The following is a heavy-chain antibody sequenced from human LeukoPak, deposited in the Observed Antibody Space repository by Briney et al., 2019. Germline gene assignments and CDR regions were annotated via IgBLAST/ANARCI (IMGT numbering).Heavy chain of an antibody. V-gene: IGHV3-21*01. D-gene: IGHD5-24*01. CDR2: ISGSGNYI. Sequence: PGGSLRLSCAASGFTFSSYNMNWVRQAPGKGLEWVSSISGSGNYIFYADSVKGRFTMSRDNAKNSLYLQMNSLRAEDTAVYYCASRWSRSNDAFDIWGQGTMVTVSS. CDR3: ASRWSRSNDAFDI. J-gene: IGHJ3*02. CDR1: GFTFSSYN.